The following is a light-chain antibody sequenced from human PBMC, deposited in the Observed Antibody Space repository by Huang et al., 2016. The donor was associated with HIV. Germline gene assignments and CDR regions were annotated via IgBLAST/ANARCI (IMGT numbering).Light chain of an antibody. V-gene: IGKV3-15*01. J-gene: IGKJ2*02. CDR1: QSVSTN. CDR2: GTS. CDR3: QQYDKWPCT. Sequence: EIVMTQSPATLPVSPGERATLSCRASQSVSTNLAWYQQIPGQAPRLLIYGTSNRATGFPDRFSGSGSGTEFTLTISSLQSEDFAVYYCQQYDKWPCTFGQGTKLEIK.